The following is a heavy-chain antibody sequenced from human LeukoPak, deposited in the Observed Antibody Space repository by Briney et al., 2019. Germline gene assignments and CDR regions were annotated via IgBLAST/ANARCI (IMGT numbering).Heavy chain of an antibody. CDR3: ARRGIQLWSRVRYFDY. V-gene: IGHV4-38-2*02. CDR2: IYHSGST. CDR1: GYSISSGYY. D-gene: IGHD5-18*01. J-gene: IGHJ4*02. Sequence: SETLSLTCTVSGYSISSGYYWGWIRQPPGKGLEWIGSIYHSGSTYYNPSLKSRVTISVDTSKNQFSLKLSSVTAADTAVYYCARRGIQLWSRVRYFDYWGQGTLVTVSS.